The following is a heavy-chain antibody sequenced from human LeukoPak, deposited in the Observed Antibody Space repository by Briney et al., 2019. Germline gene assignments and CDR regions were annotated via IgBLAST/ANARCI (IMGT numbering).Heavy chain of an antibody. V-gene: IGHV3-7*01. CDR1: TFTFSNYW. J-gene: IGHJ4*02. CDR3: ATASNWDYEY. CDR2: IKGDGSET. Sequence: GSLRLSCAASTFTFSNYWMSWVRQAPGKGLEWVANIKGDGSETYYVDSVKGRFTISRDNAKNSLYPQMNSLRAEDTAIYCCATASNWDYEYWGQGTLVTVSS. D-gene: IGHD1-7*01.